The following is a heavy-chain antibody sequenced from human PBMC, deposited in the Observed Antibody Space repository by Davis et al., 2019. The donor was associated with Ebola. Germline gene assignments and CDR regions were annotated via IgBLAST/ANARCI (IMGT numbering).Heavy chain of an antibody. V-gene: IGHV1-18*01. J-gene: IGHJ4*02. Sequence: ASVKVSCKASGYTFTSYGISWVRQAPGQGLEWMGWISAYNGNTNYAQKLQGRVTMTTDTSTSTAYMELRSLRSDDTAVYYCARERPLGYDILTVNPLGPNDYWGQGTLVTVSS. D-gene: IGHD3-9*01. CDR1: GYTFTSYG. CDR2: ISAYNGNT. CDR3: ARERPLGYDILTVNPLGPNDY.